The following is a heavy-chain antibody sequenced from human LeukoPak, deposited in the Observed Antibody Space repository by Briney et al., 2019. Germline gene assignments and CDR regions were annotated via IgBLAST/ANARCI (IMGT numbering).Heavy chain of an antibody. J-gene: IGHJ6*02. Sequence: SETLSLTCTVSGGSISSYYWSWIRQPPGKGLEWIGYIYYSGSTNYNPSLKSRVTISVDTSKNQFSLKLSSVTAADTAVYYCARSFWSGPRSFYYYYGMDVWGQGTTVTVSS. V-gene: IGHV4-59*01. D-gene: IGHD3-3*01. CDR3: ARSFWSGPRSFYYYYGMDV. CDR2: IYYSGST. CDR1: GGSISSYY.